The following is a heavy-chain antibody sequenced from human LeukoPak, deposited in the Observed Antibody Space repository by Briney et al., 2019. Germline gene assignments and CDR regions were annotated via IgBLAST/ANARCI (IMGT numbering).Heavy chain of an antibody. J-gene: IGHJ6*02. V-gene: IGHV4-61*01. CDR3: ARVPLDCSSTSCRPILGDYGMDV. D-gene: IGHD2-2*01. CDR2: IYYSGST. Sequence: SETLSLTCTVSGGSVSSGSYCWSWIRQPPGKGLEWIGYIYYSGSTYYNPSLKSRVTISVDTSKNQFSLKLSSVTAADTAVYYCARVPLDCSSTSCRPILGDYGMDVWGQGTTVTVSS. CDR1: GGSVSSGSYC.